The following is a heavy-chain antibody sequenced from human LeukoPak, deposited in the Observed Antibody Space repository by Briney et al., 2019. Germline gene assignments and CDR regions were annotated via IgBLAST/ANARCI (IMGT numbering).Heavy chain of an antibody. CDR3: AQEGVEGSYSRY. J-gene: IGHJ4*02. V-gene: IGHV3-30*18. CDR1: GFIFSTYG. D-gene: IGHD3-10*01. CDR2: ISYDGSNK. Sequence: GGSLRLSCAASGFIFSTYGMHWVRQAPGKGLEWVAVISYDGSNKYYADSVKGRFTISRDNSKNTLYLQMNSLRADDTAIYYCAQEGVEGSYSRYWGQGTLVTVSS.